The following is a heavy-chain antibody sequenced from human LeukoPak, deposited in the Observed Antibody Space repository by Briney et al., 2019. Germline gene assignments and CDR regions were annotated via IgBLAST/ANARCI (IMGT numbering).Heavy chain of an antibody. D-gene: IGHD3-9*01. Sequence: PGGSLRFSCAASGFTFSSYGMHWVRQAPGKGLEWVAFIRYDGSNKYYADSVKGRFTISRDNSKNTLYLQMNSLRAEDTAVYYCAKDSGRRRYFDRPLDYWGQGTLVTVSS. CDR1: GFTFSSYG. V-gene: IGHV3-30*02. J-gene: IGHJ4*02. CDR2: IRYDGSNK. CDR3: AKDSGRRRYFDRPLDY.